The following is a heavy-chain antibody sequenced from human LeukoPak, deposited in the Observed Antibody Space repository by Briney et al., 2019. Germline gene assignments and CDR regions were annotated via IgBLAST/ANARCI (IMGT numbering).Heavy chain of an antibody. J-gene: IGHJ4*02. CDR1: GGTFSSYA. D-gene: IGHD1-26*01. V-gene: IGHV1-69*01. CDR2: IIPIFGTA. Sequence: GASVKVSCKASGGTFSSYAISWVRQAPGQGLEWMGGIIPIFGTANYAQKFQGRVTITADESTSTAYMELSSLRSEDTAVYYCARGASIRIEDNLDYWGQGTLVTVSS. CDR3: ARGASIRIEDNLDY.